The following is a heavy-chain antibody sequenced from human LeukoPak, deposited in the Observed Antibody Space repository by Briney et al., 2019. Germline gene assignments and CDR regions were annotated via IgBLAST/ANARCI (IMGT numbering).Heavy chain of an antibody. CDR3: ARDTPEMATNRLGYFDP. J-gene: IGHJ5*02. CDR1: GFTFSNYC. Sequence: GGSLRLSCAASGFTFSNYCMSWVRQAPGKGLEWVANIKQDGSEKYYVGPVKGRFTISRDNAKNSLYLQMNSLRVEDTAVYYCARDTPEMATNRLGYFDPWGQGTLVTVSS. D-gene: IGHD5-24*01. CDR2: IKQDGSEK. V-gene: IGHV3-7*01.